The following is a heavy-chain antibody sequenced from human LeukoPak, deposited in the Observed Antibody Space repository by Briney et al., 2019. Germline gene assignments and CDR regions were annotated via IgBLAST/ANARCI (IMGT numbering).Heavy chain of an antibody. CDR1: GGSFSGYY. J-gene: IGHJ5*02. CDR3: ARGRVVVAATRNWFDP. V-gene: IGHV4-34*01. D-gene: IGHD2-15*01. CDR2: INHSGST. Sequence: SETLSLTCAVYGGSFSGYYWSWIRQPPGKGLEWIGEINHSGSTNYNPSLKSRVTISVDTSKNQFSLKLSSVTAADTAVYYCARGRVVVAATRNWFDPWGQGTLVTVSS.